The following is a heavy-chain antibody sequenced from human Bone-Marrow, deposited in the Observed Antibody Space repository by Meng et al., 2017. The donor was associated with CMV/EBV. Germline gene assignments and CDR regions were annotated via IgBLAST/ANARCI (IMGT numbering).Heavy chain of an antibody. CDR2: INHSGST. V-gene: IGHV4-34*01. CDR3: ARGRKVWFDP. J-gene: IGHJ5*02. Sequence: LTCAVYCGSFSGYYWSWIRQPPGRGLEWIGEINHSGSTNYNPSLKSRVTISVDTSKNQFSLKLSSVTAADTAVYYCARGRKVWFDPWGQGTLVTVSS. CDR1: CGSFSGYY.